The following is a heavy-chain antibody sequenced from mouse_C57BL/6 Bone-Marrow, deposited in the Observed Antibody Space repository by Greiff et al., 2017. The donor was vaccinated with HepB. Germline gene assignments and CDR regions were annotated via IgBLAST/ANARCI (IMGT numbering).Heavy chain of an antibody. CDR3: ARGGITTVVASYYFDY. J-gene: IGHJ2*01. Sequence: HLQQSVAELMKPGASVKLSCKATGYTFTGYWIEWVKQRPGHGLEWIGEILPGSGSTNYNEKFKGKATFTADTSSNTAYMQLSSLTTEDSAIYYCARGGITTVVASYYFDYWGQGTTLTVSS. D-gene: IGHD1-1*01. CDR1: GYTFTGYW. V-gene: IGHV1-9*01. CDR2: ILPGSGST.